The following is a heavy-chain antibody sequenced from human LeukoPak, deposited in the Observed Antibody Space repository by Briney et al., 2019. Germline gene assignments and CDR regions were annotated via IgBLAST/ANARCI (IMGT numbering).Heavy chain of an antibody. J-gene: IGHJ5*02. Sequence: GGSLRLSCAASGFTFSSYAMHWVRQAPGKGLEWVAVISYDGSNKYYGDSVKGRLTISRDNSENTLYLQMNSLRVEDTAVYYCARDWGSSGWYNWFDPWGQGTLVTVSS. CDR2: ISYDGSNK. D-gene: IGHD6-19*01. V-gene: IGHV3-30-3*01. CDR3: ARDWGSSGWYNWFDP. CDR1: GFTFSSYA.